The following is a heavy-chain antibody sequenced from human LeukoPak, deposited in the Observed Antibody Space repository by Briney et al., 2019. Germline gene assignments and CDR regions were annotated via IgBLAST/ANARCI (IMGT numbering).Heavy chain of an antibody. CDR2: ICTSGST. V-gene: IGHV4-4*07. Sequence: PSETLSLTCTVSGGSISSYYWGWIRQPAGKGLEWIGRICTSGSTNYNPSLKSRVTMSVDTSKNQFSLKLSSVTAADTAVYYCAREGDDYGDCLDAFDIWGQGTMVTVSS. CDR1: GGSISSYY. D-gene: IGHD4-17*01. CDR3: AREGDDYGDCLDAFDI. J-gene: IGHJ3*02.